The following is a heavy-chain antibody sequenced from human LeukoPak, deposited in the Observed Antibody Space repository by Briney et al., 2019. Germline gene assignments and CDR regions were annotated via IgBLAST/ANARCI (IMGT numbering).Heavy chain of an antibody. Sequence: SETLSLTCTVSGYSISSGNYWGWIRRPPGKGLEWIGNIYHSGTTYYNPSLKSRVTISVDTSNNQFSLKLSSVTAADTAVYYCARGYGGNVDYWGQGTLVTVSS. CDR1: GYSISSGNY. D-gene: IGHD4-23*01. V-gene: IGHV4-38-2*02. J-gene: IGHJ4*02. CDR2: IYHSGTT. CDR3: ARGYGGNVDY.